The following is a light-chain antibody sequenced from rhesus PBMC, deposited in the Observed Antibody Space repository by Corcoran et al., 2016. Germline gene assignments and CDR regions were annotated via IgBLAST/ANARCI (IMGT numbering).Light chain of an antibody. J-gene: IGKJ2*01. V-gene: IGKV1-22*01. Sequence: DIQMTQSPSSLSTSIGDTVTITCRASQSISSWLAWYQQKPGNAPKLLIYEASTLGRGVPSRLSGSGSGTHFTLIISNLQSEDFATYYCQQYSSGPYSFGQGTKVEIK. CDR1: QSISSW. CDR3: QQYSSGPYS. CDR2: EAS.